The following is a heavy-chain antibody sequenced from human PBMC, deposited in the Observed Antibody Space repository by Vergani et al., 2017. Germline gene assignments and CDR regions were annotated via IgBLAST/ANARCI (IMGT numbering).Heavy chain of an antibody. Sequence: QVQLVESGGGVVQPGGSLRLSCAASGFTFSSYGMHWVRQAPGKGLEWVAFIRYDGSNKYYADSVKGRFTISRDNPKNTLYLQMNSLRAEDTAVYYCAKDRSPFYGSGSPLDYWGQGTLVTVSS. D-gene: IGHD3-10*01. CDR2: IRYDGSNK. CDR1: GFTFSSYG. V-gene: IGHV3-30*02. J-gene: IGHJ4*02. CDR3: AKDRSPFYGSGSPLDY.